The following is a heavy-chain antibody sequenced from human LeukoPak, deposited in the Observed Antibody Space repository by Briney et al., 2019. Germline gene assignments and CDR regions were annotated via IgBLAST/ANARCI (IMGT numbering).Heavy chain of an antibody. CDR3: ARDGGIIRFGGQDV. D-gene: IGHD3-16*01. V-gene: IGHV3-30-3*01. CDR1: GFTFSSYA. J-gene: IGHJ6*02. CDR2: ISYDGSNK. Sequence: QPGGSLRLSCAASGFTFSSYAMHWVRQAPGKGLEWVAVISYDGSNKYYADSVKGRFTISRDNSKNTLYLQMNSLRAEDTAVYYCARDGGIIRFGGQDVWGQGTTVIVS.